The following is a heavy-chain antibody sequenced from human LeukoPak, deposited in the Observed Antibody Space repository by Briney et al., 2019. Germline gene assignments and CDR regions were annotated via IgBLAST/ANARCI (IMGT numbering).Heavy chain of an antibody. Sequence: ASVKVSCKASGYTFTSYAMHWMRQAPGQRLEWMGWINAGNGNTKYSQKFQGRVTITRDTSASTAYMELSSLRSGDTAVYYCARGRITYDSSYYFDYWGQGTLVTVSS. CDR1: GYTFTSYA. V-gene: IGHV1-3*01. D-gene: IGHD3-22*01. CDR2: INAGNGNT. CDR3: ARGRITYDSSYYFDY. J-gene: IGHJ4*02.